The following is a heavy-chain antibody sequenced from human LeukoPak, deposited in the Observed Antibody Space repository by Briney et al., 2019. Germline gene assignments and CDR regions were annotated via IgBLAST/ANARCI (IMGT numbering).Heavy chain of an antibody. V-gene: IGHV3-21*01. CDR1: GCTFSSYS. J-gene: IGHJ4*02. CDR2: ISSSSSYI. CDR3: ARVDAYSNPGGY. Sequence: GGSLSLSCAASGCTFSSYSMNWVRQAPGKGLEWVSSISSSSSYISYADSVKGQFTISRDTAKNSLYLQMNSLRAEGTAVYYCARVDAYSNPGGYWGQGTLVTVSS. D-gene: IGHD4-11*01.